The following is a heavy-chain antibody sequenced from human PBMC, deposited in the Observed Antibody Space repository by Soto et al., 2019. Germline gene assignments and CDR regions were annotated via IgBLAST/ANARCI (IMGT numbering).Heavy chain of an antibody. CDR2: ISSDGFTK. Sequence: GSLRLSCAASGFIFSDYGMHWVRQAPGKGLEWVAVISSDGFTKNYGGSVKGRFTISRDNSKNILYLEMNSLRVDDTAMYYCAKGSTLDPWGQGTLVTVSS. CDR3: AKGSTLDP. V-gene: IGHV3-30*18. J-gene: IGHJ5*02. CDR1: GFIFSDYG.